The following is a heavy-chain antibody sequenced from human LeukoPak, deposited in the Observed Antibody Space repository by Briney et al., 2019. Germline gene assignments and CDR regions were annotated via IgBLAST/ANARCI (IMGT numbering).Heavy chain of an antibody. CDR1: GFTFSSYS. V-gene: IGHV3-21*01. D-gene: IGHD2-2*01. CDR2: ISSSCSYI. J-gene: IGHJ4*02. CDR3: ARAVVPAAIDY. Sequence: GGSLRLSCAASGFTFSSYSMNWVRQAPGKGLEWVSSISSSCSYIYYADSVKGRFTISRDNAKNSLYLQMNSLRAEDTAVYYCARAVVPAAIDYWGQGTLVTVSS.